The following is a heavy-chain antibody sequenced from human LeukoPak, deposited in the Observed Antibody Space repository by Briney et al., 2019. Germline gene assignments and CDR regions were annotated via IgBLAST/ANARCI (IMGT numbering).Heavy chain of an antibody. CDR1: RGSISSEF. CDR2: IHYSGST. V-gene: IGHV4-59*08. D-gene: IGHD2-2*01. CDR3: ARQAYCSGTSCYPFDY. J-gene: IGHJ4*02. Sequence: KPSETLSLTCTVARGSISSEFWSWIRQPPRKGLEWIGYIHYSGSTSYNPSLKSRVTISVDTSKNQFSLKLDSVTAADTAVYYCARQAYCSGTSCYPFDYWGQGTLVTVSS.